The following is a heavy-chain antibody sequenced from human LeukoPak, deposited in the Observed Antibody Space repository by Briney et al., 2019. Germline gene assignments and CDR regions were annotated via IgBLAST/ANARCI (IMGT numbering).Heavy chain of an antibody. CDR1: GFTFSSYA. V-gene: IGHV3-23*01. J-gene: IGHJ4*02. D-gene: IGHD3-22*01. CDR3: AKDRITMIVVALYYFDY. Sequence: PGGSLRLSCAASGFTFSSYAMSWVRQAPGKGLEWVSAISGSGGSTYYADSVKGRFTISRDNSKNTLYLQMNSLRAEDTAVYYCAKDRITMIVVALYYFDYWGQGTLVTGSS. CDR2: ISGSGGST.